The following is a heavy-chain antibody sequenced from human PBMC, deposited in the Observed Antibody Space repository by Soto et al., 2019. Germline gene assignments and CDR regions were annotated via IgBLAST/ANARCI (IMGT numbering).Heavy chain of an antibody. CDR3: ARMTTVTTSYYYYYMDV. Sequence: GGSLRLSCAASGFTFSECYMSWIRQAPGKGLEWVSYISSSGSTIYYADSVKGRFTISRDNAKNSLYLQMNSLRAEDTAVYYCARMTTVTTSYYYYYMDVWGKGTTVTVSS. J-gene: IGHJ6*03. CDR2: ISSSGSTI. CDR1: GFTFSECY. D-gene: IGHD4-17*01. V-gene: IGHV3-11*01.